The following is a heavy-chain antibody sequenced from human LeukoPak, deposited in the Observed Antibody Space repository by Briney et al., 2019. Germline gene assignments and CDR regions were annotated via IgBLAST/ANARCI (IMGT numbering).Heavy chain of an antibody. D-gene: IGHD1-26*01. Sequence: RASETLSLTCTVSGGSISSYYWSWIRQPPGKGLEWIGYIYYSGSTNYNPSLKSRVTISVDTSKNQFSLKLSSVTAADTAVYYCARVVVGAPYYFDYWGQGTLVTVSS. V-gene: IGHV4-59*01. CDR3: ARVVVGAPYYFDY. CDR1: GGSISSYY. CDR2: IYYSGST. J-gene: IGHJ4*02.